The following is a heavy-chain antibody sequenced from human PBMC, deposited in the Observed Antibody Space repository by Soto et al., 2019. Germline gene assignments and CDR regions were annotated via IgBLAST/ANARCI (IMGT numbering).Heavy chain of an antibody. D-gene: IGHD5-12*01. J-gene: IGHJ6*03. CDR3: ATHHSGYDFGDYYYYYYMDV. CDR2: IVVGSGNT. CDR1: GFTFTSSA. V-gene: IGHV1-58*02. Sequence: SVKVSCKASGFTFTSSAMQWVRQARGQRLEWIGWIVVGSGNTDYAQKFQERVTITRDMSTSTAYMELSSLRSEDTAVYYCATHHSGYDFGDYYYYYYMDVWGKGTTVTVSS.